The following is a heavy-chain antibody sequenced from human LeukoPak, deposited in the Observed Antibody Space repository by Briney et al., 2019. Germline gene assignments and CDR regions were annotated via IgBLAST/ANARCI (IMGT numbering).Heavy chain of an antibody. J-gene: IGHJ3*02. CDR1: GYSISSGYY. V-gene: IGHV4-38-2*02. CDR3: AREGSSWYYAFDI. Sequence: SETLSLTCAVSGYSISSGYYWGWIRQPPGKGLEWIGTIYHSGSTYYNPSLKSRGTISVDTSKNQFSLKLSSVTAADTAVYYCAREGSSWYYAFDIWGQGTMVTVSS. D-gene: IGHD6-13*01. CDR2: IYHSGST.